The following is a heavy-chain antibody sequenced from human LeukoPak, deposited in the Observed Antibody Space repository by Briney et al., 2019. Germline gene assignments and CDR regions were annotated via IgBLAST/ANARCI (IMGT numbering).Heavy chain of an antibody. CDR3: ARGRFSRRGDADY. CDR2: MNPNSGNT. Sequence: VASVKLSCKASGYTFTSYDINWVRQATGQGLEWMGWMNPNSGNTGYAQKFQGRVTMTRNTSISTAYMELSSLRSEDTAVYYCARGRFSRRGDADYWGQGTLVTVSS. J-gene: IGHJ4*02. CDR1: GYTFTSYD. D-gene: IGHD3-16*01. V-gene: IGHV1-8*01.